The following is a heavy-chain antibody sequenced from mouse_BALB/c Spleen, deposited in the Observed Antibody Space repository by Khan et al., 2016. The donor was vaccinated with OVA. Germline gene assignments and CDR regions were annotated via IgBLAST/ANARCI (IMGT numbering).Heavy chain of an antibody. Sequence: EVELVESGGDLVKPGGSLKLSCAASGFTFSSYSMSCVRQTPDKRLEWVASISSGGDYTYYPDSVKGRFTISRDNAKNTLYLQMSDLKSEDTAMYYCADRLTGSFAYWGQGTLVTVSA. J-gene: IGHJ3*01. V-gene: IGHV5-6*01. CDR3: ADRLTGSFAY. CDR1: GFTFSSYS. CDR2: ISSGGDYT. D-gene: IGHD4-1*01.